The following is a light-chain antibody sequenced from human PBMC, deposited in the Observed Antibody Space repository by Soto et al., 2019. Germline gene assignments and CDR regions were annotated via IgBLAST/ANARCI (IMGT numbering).Light chain of an antibody. CDR2: DAS. V-gene: IGKV1-5*01. CDR1: QRMSAW. Sequence: DIQMTQSPTTLSASVGDRVIITCRASQRMSAWLAWYQQKPGKAPTLLIYDASSLENGVPSRFSGSGSGTDFTLTISSLQPDDVATYYCQQYDTYPWTCGQGTKVEIK. J-gene: IGKJ1*01. CDR3: QQYDTYPWT.